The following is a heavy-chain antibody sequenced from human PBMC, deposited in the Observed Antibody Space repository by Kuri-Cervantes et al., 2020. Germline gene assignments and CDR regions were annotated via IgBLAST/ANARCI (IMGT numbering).Heavy chain of an antibody. CDR1: GFTFSSYS. J-gene: IGHJ4*02. Sequence: GSLRLSCAASGFTFSSYSMNWVRQAPGKGLEWVSSISSSSSYIYYADSVKGRFTISRDNAKNSLYLQMNSLRAEDTAVYYCARGYSFWGTSLPGYWGQGTLVTVSS. V-gene: IGHV3-21*01. D-gene: IGHD5-18*01. CDR3: ARGYSFWGTSLPGY. CDR2: ISSSSSYI.